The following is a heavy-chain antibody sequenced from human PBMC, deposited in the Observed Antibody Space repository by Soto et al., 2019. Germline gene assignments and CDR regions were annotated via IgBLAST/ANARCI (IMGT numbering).Heavy chain of an antibody. D-gene: IGHD4-17*01. Sequence: HPGGSLRLSCAASGFTFSSYGMHWVRQAPGKGLEWVAVISYDGSNKYYADSVKGRFTISRDNSKNTLYLQMNSLRAEDTAVYYCAKDYGDYSYYYYGMDVWGQGTTVTVSS. V-gene: IGHV3-30*18. CDR2: ISYDGSNK. CDR1: GFTFSSYG. CDR3: AKDYGDYSYYYYGMDV. J-gene: IGHJ6*02.